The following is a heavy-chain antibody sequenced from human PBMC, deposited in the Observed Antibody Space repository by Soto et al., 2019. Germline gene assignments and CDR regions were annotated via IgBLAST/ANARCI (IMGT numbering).Heavy chain of an antibody. D-gene: IGHD6-13*01. V-gene: IGHV5-51*01. J-gene: IGHJ4*02. CDR2: TYPSDADT. CDR3: ATSPIDYVSSWSSFEY. Sequence: GESLKISCKGSGYMFSAHWIAWVRQMPGKGLEWMGITYPSDADTRYSPPFQGQVTFSVDKSINTAYLRWSNLKASDTAMYYCATSPIDYVSSWSSFEYWGQGTLVTVS. CDR1: GYMFSAHW.